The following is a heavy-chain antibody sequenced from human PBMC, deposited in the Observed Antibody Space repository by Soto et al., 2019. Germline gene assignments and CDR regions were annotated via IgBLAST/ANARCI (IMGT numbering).Heavy chain of an antibody. CDR2: LYYTGST. Sequence: PSETLSLTCTVSGGSISSYYWTWIRQSPGKGLEWIGYLYYTGSTNYNPSLKSRVTISVDTSKNQISLKLSSVTAADTAVYYCARGPYGDYFDYWGQGTLVTVSS. CDR1: GGSISSYY. V-gene: IGHV4-59*01. D-gene: IGHD3-10*01. J-gene: IGHJ4*02. CDR3: ARGPYGDYFDY.